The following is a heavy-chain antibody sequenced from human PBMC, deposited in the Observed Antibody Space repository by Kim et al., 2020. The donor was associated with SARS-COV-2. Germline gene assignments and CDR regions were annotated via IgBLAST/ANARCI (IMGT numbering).Heavy chain of an antibody. CDR2: IYYSGST. J-gene: IGHJ4*02. Sequence: SETLSLTCTVSGDSISTYYWSWIRQPPGKGLEWIGYIYYSGSTSYNPSLKSRVTISVDTSKNQFSLKLSSVTAADTAVYYCARYTNGEYLGYWGQGTLVTVSS. V-gene: IGHV4-59*01. CDR1: GDSISTYY. D-gene: IGHD4-17*01. CDR3: ARYTNGEYLGY.